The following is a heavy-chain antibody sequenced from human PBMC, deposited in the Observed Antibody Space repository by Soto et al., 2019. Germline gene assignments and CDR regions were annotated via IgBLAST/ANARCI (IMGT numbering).Heavy chain of an antibody. J-gene: IGHJ4*02. V-gene: IGHV1-69*12. D-gene: IGHD5-12*01. CDR2: IIPIFGTA. CDR1: GCTFSSYA. CDR3: AREADIDGFSPYFDY. Sequence: QVQLVQSGAEVKKPGSSVKVSCKASGCTFSSYAISWVRQAPGQGLEWMGGIIPIFGTANYAQKFQGRVTINADESTSTAYMELSSLRSEDTAVYYCAREADIDGFSPYFDYWCQGTLVTVSS.